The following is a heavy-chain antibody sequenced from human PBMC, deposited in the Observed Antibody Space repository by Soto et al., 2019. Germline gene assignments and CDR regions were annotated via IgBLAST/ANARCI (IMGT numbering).Heavy chain of an antibody. CDR1: GFTFSSYW. V-gene: IGHV3-74*01. CDR3: AIFQRYYDRRGSTDF. Sequence: GGSLRLSCAASGFTFSSYWMHWVRQAPGKGLVWVSRINSDGSSTSYADSVKGRFTISRDNAKNTLYLQMNSLRAEDTAVYYCAIFQRYYDRRGSTDFWGPGLLVTVFS. CDR2: INSDGSST. D-gene: IGHD3-22*01. J-gene: IGHJ4*02.